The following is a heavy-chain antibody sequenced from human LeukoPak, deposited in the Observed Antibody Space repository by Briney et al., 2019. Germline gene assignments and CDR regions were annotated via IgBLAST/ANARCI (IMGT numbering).Heavy chain of an antibody. CDR1: GFTFSNYA. V-gene: IGHV3-23*01. CDR2: IPGSGSGI. J-gene: IGHJ4*02. D-gene: IGHD3-9*01. Sequence: GGSLRLSCAASGFTFSNYAMSWVRQAPGKGLEWVSAIPGSGSGIYYADSMKSRFTISGDNSKNTLYLQINSLRAEDTAVYYCAKWGDYDVLTGYYVSDYWGQGTLVTVSS. CDR3: AKWGDYDVLTGYYVSDY.